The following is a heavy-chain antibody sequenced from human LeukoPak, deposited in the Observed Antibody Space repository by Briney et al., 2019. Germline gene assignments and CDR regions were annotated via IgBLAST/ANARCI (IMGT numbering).Heavy chain of an antibody. V-gene: IGHV4-59*08. D-gene: IGHD3-3*01. CDR2: VSYSGST. Sequence: SETLSLTCTVSDVSISTFYWSWIRQPPGKGLEWMGYVSYSGSTKYNPSLKSRITISSDTSKSQFSLKVNSVSAADTAVYYCASTLFRMVPTQRYHMDVWGKETTVTVSS. CDR3: ASTLFRMVPTQRYHMDV. J-gene: IGHJ6*03. CDR1: DVSISTFY.